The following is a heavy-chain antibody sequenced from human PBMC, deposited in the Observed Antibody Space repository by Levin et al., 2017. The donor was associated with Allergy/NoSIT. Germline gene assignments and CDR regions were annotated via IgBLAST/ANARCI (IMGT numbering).Heavy chain of an antibody. D-gene: IGHD4-17*01. V-gene: IGHV3-23*01. J-gene: IGHJ4*02. Sequence: ASVKVSCAASGFTFSSYAMSWVRQAPGKGLEWVSAISGSGGSTYYADSVKGRFTISRDNSKNTLYLQMNSLRAEDTAVYYCAKVGTAVTTGYYFDYWGQGTLVTVSS. CDR3: AKVGTAVTTGYYFDY. CDR2: ISGSGGST. CDR1: GFTFSSYA.